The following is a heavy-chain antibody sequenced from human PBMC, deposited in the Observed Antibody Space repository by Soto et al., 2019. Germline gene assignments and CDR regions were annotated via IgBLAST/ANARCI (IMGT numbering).Heavy chain of an antibody. CDR3: ASLRYFDWLSRHFDY. V-gene: IGHV4-39*01. CDR2: IYYSGST. CDR1: GGSISSSSYY. J-gene: IGHJ4*02. Sequence: SETLSLTCTVPGGSISSSSYYWGWIRQPPEKGMEWIGSIYYSGSTYYNPSLKSRVTISVDTSKNQFSLKLSSVTAADTAVYYCASLRYFDWLSRHFDYWGQGTLVTVSS. D-gene: IGHD3-9*01.